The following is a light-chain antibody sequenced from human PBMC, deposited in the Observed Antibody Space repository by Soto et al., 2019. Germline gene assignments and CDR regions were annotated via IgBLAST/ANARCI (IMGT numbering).Light chain of an antibody. CDR3: YSYATYSTFVV. J-gene: IGLJ2*01. V-gene: IGLV2-23*03. CDR2: EGS. CDR1: SNDIKNYNL. Sequence: QAVLTQPASVSGSPGQSITISCTGTSNDIKNYNLVSWYQQHPGKAPKLMIYEGSKRPSGVSNRFSGSKSGTTASLTISGLQAEDEADYYCYSYATYSTFVVFGGGTQLTVL.